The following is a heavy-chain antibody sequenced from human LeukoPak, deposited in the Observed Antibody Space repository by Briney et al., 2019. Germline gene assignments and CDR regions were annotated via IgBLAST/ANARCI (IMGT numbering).Heavy chain of an antibody. V-gene: IGHV3-23*01. CDR1: GFSFSSYA. CDR2: ISGSGGST. Sequence: GGSLRLSCAASGFSFSSYAMSWVRQAPGKGLEWVSAISGSGGSTYYADSVKGRFTISRDNSKNTLYLQMDSLRAEDTAVYYCAKDPRYYDFWSGSDYWGQGTLVTVSS. CDR3: AKDPRYYDFWSGSDY. D-gene: IGHD3-3*01. J-gene: IGHJ4*02.